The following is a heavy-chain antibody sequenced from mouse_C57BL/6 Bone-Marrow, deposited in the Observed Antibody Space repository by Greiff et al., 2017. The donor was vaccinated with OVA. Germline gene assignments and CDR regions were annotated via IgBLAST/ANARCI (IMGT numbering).Heavy chain of an antibody. CDR1: GFSLTSYG. CDR3: ARRELRRAWFAY. CDR2: IWSGGST. D-gene: IGHD2-4*01. J-gene: IGHJ3*01. Sequence: VQLQQSGPGLVQPSQSLSITCTVSGFSLTSYGVHWVRQSPGKGLEWLGVIWSGGSTAYNAAFISRLSISKDNSKSQVFFKMNSLQADDTAIYYCARRELRRAWFAYWGQGTLVTVSA. V-gene: IGHV2-2*01.